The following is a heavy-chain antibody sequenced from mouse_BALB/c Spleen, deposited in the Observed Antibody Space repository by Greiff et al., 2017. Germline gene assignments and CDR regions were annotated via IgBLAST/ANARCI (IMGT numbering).Heavy chain of an antibody. CDR1: GFSLTSYG. V-gene: IGHV2-9*02. D-gene: IGHD2-1*01. J-gene: IGHJ4*01. CDR2: IWAGGST. CDR3: ARAPIYYGNYYAMDY. Sequence: QVQLKESGPGLVAPSQSLSITCTVSGFSLTSYGVHWVRQPPGKGLEWLGVIWAGGSTNYNSALMSRLSISKDNSKSQVFLKMNSLQTDDTAMYYCARAPIYYGNYYAMDYWGQGTSVTVSS.